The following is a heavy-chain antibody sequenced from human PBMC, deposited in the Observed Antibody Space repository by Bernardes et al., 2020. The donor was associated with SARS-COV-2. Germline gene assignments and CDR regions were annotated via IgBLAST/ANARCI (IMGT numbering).Heavy chain of an antibody. J-gene: IGHJ6*03. CDR1: GGSISSYY. V-gene: IGHV4-59*01. D-gene: IGHD4-17*01. CDR3: ARGYGDQGYYYYYYMDV. Sequence: SEPLSLTCTVSGGSISSYYWSWIRQPPGKGLEWIGYIYYSGSTNYNPSLKSRVTISVDTSKNQFSLKLSSVTAADTAVYYCARGYGDQGYYYYYYMDVWGKGTTVTVSS. CDR2: IYYSGST.